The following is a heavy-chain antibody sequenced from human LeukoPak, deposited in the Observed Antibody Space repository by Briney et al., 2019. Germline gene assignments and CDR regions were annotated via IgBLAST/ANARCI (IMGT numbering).Heavy chain of an antibody. J-gene: IGHJ4*02. CDR1: GFTFSSYE. Sequence: GGSLRLSCEASGFTFSSYEMNWVRQAPGKGLEWVSYISCSGSTIYYADSVKGRFTISRDNAKNSLYLQMNSLRAEDTAVYYCARDSRGSYYSDFDYWGQGTLVTVSS. V-gene: IGHV3-48*03. CDR3: ARDSRGSYYSDFDY. CDR2: ISCSGSTI. D-gene: IGHD1-26*01.